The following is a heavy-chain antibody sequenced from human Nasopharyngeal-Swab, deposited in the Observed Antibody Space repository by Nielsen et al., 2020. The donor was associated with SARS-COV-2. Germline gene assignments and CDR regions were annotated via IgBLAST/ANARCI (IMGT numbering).Heavy chain of an antibody. V-gene: IGHV3-23*03. Sequence: WIRQPPGKGLEWVSVIYSGGSSTCYADSVKGRFTISRDNSKNTLYLQMNSLRAEDTAVYYCAKDGYYYDSSGYGMDVWGQGTTVTVSS. D-gene: IGHD3-22*01. CDR3: AKDGYYYDSSGYGMDV. J-gene: IGHJ6*02. CDR2: IYSGGSST.